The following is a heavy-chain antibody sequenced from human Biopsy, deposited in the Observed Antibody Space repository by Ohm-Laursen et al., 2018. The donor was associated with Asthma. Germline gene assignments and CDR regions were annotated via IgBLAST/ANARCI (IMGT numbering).Heavy chain of an antibody. V-gene: IGHV4-59*01. D-gene: IGHD2-15*01. J-gene: IGHJ5*02. CDR2: VYWTGST. CDR1: GGSISSFY. CDR3: ARLADCSGGACYSYGWFDP. Sequence: TLSLTCSVYGGSISSFYWSWIRQSPEKGLEWMGYVYWTGSTNYNPSLKSRVTMSLDTSKSQFSLRLTSVTPADTAVYYCARLADCSGGACYSYGWFDPWGQGTRVTVSS.